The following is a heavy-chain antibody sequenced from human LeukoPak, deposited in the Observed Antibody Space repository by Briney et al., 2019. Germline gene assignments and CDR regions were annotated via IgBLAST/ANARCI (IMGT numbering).Heavy chain of an antibody. Sequence: PGGSLRLSCAASGFTFSSYAMHWVRQAPGKGLEWVAVISYDGSNKYYADSVKGRFTISRDNSKNTLYLQMNSLRAEDTAVYYCARGDYDSSGYYSRPTTYYFDYWGQGTLVTVSS. J-gene: IGHJ4*02. CDR1: GFTFSSYA. CDR2: ISYDGSNK. V-gene: IGHV3-30-3*01. CDR3: ARGDYDSSGYYSRPTTYYFDY. D-gene: IGHD3-22*01.